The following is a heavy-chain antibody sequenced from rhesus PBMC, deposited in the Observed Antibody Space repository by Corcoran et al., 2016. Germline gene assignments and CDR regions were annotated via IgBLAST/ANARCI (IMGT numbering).Heavy chain of an antibody. CDR1: GGSISSSY. CDR2: IYGRVSSP. J-gene: IGHJ4*01. D-gene: IGHD2-27*01. CDR3: ATRQGSGSYSTYYYFDY. Sequence: QLQLQESGPGLVKPSETLSVTCAVSGGSISSSYWSWIRQAPGKGLEWIGYIYGRVSSPTSTPSPKSRATLSVDTPKTQLSLRRSLVPAADTAVYYCATRQGSGSYSTYYYFDYGGQGVLVTVSS. V-gene: IGHV4-169*01.